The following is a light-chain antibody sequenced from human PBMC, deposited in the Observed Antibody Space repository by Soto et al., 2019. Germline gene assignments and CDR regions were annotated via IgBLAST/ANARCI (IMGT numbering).Light chain of an antibody. J-gene: IGLJ1*01. Sequence: SVLTQPRSVSGSPGRSVTISCTGTSSDVGTYTYVSWYQQHPGKAPKLIIYDVIKRPSGVPDRFSGSKSGNTASLTISGLQAEDEADYYCCSYAGSYTHVFGTGTKV. V-gene: IGLV2-11*01. CDR3: CSYAGSYTHV. CDR1: SSDVGTYTY. CDR2: DVI.